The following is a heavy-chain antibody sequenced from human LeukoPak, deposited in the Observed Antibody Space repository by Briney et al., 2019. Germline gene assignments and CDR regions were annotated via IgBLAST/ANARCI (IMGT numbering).Heavy chain of an antibody. CDR2: ISGGGST. V-gene: IGHV3-66*01. J-gene: IGHJ4*02. D-gene: IGHD6-25*01. Sequence: PGGSLRLSCAASGFTFSNAWMTWVRQAPGKGLEWVSVISGGGSTYYADSLKGRFTISRDNSKNTLYLQMNGLRAEDTAVYYCARILSGIDYWGQGTLVTVSS. CDR1: GFTFSNAW. CDR3: ARILSGIDY.